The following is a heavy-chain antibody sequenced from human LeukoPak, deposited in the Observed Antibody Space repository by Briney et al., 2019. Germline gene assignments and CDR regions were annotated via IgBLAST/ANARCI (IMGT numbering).Heavy chain of an antibody. Sequence: AGGSLRLSCVASGFTFSSHGMNWVRQTPGKGLEWISSITTSSTYTFYADSVKGRFTISRDNARNSLYLQMNSLRTEDTAVYYCAKSGNNRFDYWGQGTLVTVSS. J-gene: IGHJ4*02. CDR3: AKSGNNRFDY. D-gene: IGHD4-23*01. CDR2: ITTSSTYT. CDR1: GFTFSSHG. V-gene: IGHV3-21*04.